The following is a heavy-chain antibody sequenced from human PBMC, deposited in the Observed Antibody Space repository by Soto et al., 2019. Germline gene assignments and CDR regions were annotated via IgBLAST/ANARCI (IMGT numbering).Heavy chain of an antibody. V-gene: IGHV4-30-4*01. CDR2: IYYSGST. CDR3: ARVGGFGATTIDY. D-gene: IGHD3-10*01. J-gene: IGHJ4*02. Sequence: QVQLQESGPGLVKPSQTLSLTCTVSGGSISSGDYYWSWIRQPPGKGLEWIGYIYYSGSTYYNPYLKSRGTISVDTSKNQFSLKRSSVTAADTAVYYCARVGGFGATTIDYWGQGTLVTVSS. CDR1: GGSISSGDYY.